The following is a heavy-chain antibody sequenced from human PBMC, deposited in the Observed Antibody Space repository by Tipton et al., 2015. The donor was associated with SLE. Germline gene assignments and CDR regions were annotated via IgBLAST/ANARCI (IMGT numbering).Heavy chain of an antibody. D-gene: IGHD4-17*01. Sequence: QVQLVQSGPEVKKPGASVKVSCKASGYTFTSFDINWVRQATGQGLEWMGWMNPNSGNTAYAQKFQGRVTMTRDTSISTAYMELSSLRSEDTAVYYCAGRDYGDNWDFDLWGRGTLVTVSS. CDR2: MNPNSGNT. J-gene: IGHJ2*01. V-gene: IGHV1-8*01. CDR1: GYTFTSFD. CDR3: AGRDYGDNWDFDL.